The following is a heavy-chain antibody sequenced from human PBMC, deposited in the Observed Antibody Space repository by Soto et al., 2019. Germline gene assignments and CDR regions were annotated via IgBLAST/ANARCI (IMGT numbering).Heavy chain of an antibody. CDR3: AKLHRHGTFGMDV. J-gene: IGHJ6*02. Sequence: QMHLVQSGAEVKEPGSSVKVSCKASGGSFTYTLSWVRQAPGQGLEWMGGIIPIFGTTNYAQKFQGRLTITAAEPKKTPYMELPNLRSDDTAFYYWAKLHRHGTFGMDVWGQGTPFSVSS. V-gene: IGHV1-69*01. D-gene: IGHD3-10*01. CDR1: GGSFTYT. CDR2: IIPIFGTT.